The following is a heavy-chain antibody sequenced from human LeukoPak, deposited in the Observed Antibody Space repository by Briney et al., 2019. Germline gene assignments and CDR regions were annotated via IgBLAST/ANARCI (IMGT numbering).Heavy chain of an antibody. CDR2: INQDGSEK. CDR1: GFTSGNHL. J-gene: IGHJ4*02. V-gene: IGHV3-7*01. Sequence: GGSLRLSRAASGFTSGNHLMSWVRQAPGKGLEWVANINQDGSEKYYVDSVNGRVTIARDNAKKSLYLQMNSLRAEDTAVYYCGRAYGAGSCDYWGWGTLATVS. D-gene: IGHD3-10*01. CDR3: GRAYGAGSCDY.